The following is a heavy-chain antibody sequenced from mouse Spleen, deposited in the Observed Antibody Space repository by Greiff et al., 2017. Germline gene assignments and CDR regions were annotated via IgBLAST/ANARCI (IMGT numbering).Heavy chain of an antibody. CDR1: GYTFTDYW. D-gene: IGHD4-1*01. J-gene: IGHJ4*01. CDR3: ARWLGRAMDY. Sequence: QVQLQQSGAELVMPGASVKMSCKASGYTFTDYWMHWVKQRPGQGLEWIGAIDTSDSYTSYNQKFKGKATLTVDESSSTAYMQLSSLTSEDSAVYYCARWLGRAMDYWGQGTSVTVSS. CDR2: IDTSDSYT. V-gene: IGHV1-69*01.